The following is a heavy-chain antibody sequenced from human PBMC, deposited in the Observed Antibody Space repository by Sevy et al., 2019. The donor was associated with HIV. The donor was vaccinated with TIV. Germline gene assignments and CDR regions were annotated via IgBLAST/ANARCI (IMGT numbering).Heavy chain of an antibody. J-gene: IGHJ6*02. D-gene: IGHD6-19*01. CDR1: GFNVNSNY. CDR2: IYSGGST. CDR3: ARERSGAYERYFYGMDV. Sequence: GESLKISCAASGFNVNSNYMSWVRQAPGKGLEWVSVIYSGGSTYYADSVKGRFIISRDNSKNTVYLQMNSLRAEDTAMYYCARERSGAYERYFYGMDVWGQGTTATVSS. V-gene: IGHV3-53*01.